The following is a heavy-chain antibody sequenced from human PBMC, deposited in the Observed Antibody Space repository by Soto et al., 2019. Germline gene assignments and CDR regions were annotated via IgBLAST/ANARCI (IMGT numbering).Heavy chain of an antibody. J-gene: IGHJ4*02. Sequence: QLQLPESGSGLVKPSHTLSLTCTVSGGSISNAAYSWSWIRQPPGKGLEWIGYIYPSGMPFYNPSLRSRVTISIDRSNDQFSLNLKSVTAADTAVYYCARERGGYGLFDSWGQGTLVTVSS. CDR1: GGSISNAAYS. CDR3: ARERGGYGLFDS. CDR2: IYPSGMP. V-gene: IGHV4-30-2*01. D-gene: IGHD5-18*01.